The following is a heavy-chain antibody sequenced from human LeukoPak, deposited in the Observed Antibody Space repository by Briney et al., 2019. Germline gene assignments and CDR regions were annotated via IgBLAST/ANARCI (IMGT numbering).Heavy chain of an antibody. CDR1: GGTFSSYA. Sequence: ASVKVSCKASGGTFSSYAISWVGQAPGQRLEWMGGIIPIFGTANYAQKFQGRVTITADESTSTAYMELSSLRSEDTAVYYCARDLCSSTSCYEGFDPWGQGTLVTVSS. CDR2: IIPIFGTA. V-gene: IGHV1-69*13. D-gene: IGHD2-2*01. CDR3: ARDLCSSTSCYEGFDP. J-gene: IGHJ5*02.